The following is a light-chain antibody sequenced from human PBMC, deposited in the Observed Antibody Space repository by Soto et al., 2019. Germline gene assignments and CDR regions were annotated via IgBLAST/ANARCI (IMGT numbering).Light chain of an antibody. CDR1: QSVSIN. J-gene: IGKJ1*01. Sequence: EVLMTQSPATLSVSPGERATLSCRASQSVSINLAWYQQKPGQAPRLLIHGASTRAIGIPARFSGSGSGTEFTLTISSLQSEDFAVYYCQQYNNWHPWTFGQGTKVDIK. V-gene: IGKV3-15*01. CDR2: GAS. CDR3: QQYNNWHPWT.